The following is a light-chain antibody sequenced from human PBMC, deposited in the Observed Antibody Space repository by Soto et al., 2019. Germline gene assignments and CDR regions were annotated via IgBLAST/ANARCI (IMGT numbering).Light chain of an antibody. CDR3: SSYSSSSTLVV. CDR1: SSDVGGFLY. J-gene: IGLJ2*01. V-gene: IGLV2-14*01. Sequence: QSVLTQPASVSGSPGQSITISCTGTSSDVGGFLYVSWFQQHPGKAPKLMIYAVSNRPSGISNRFSGSKSSNTASLTISGLQAEDEADYYCSSYSSSSTLVVFGGGTKVTVL. CDR2: AVS.